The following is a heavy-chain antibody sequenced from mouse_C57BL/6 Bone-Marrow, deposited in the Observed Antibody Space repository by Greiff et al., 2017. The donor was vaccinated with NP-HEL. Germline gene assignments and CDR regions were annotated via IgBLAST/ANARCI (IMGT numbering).Heavy chain of an antibody. CDR2: IYPRSGNT. V-gene: IGHV1-81*01. Sequence: VQLQQSGAELARPGASVKLSCKASGYTFTSYGISWVKQRTGQGLEWIGEIYPRSGNTYYNEKFKGKATLTADKSSSTAYMQLRSLTSEDAAVYFCVRGGVKRYFDVWGTGTTVTVSS. D-gene: IGHD1-3*01. CDR1: GYTFTSYG. J-gene: IGHJ1*03. CDR3: VRGGVKRYFDV.